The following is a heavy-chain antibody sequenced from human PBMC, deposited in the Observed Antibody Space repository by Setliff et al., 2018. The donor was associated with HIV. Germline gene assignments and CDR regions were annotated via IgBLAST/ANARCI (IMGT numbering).Heavy chain of an antibody. D-gene: IGHD5-12*01. CDR3: VRDEKRAAGGSMYYFDY. V-gene: IGHV1-18*01. CDR1: GYNFGFYG. Sequence: ASVKVSCKASGYNFGFYGISWVRQAPGQGLEWMGWVNEDNGDRNFAPSVQGRIALTTDTSTNTAFMELTNLRSDDTALYFCVRDEKRAAGGSMYYFDYWGQGTLVTVSS. J-gene: IGHJ4*02. CDR2: VNEDNGDR.